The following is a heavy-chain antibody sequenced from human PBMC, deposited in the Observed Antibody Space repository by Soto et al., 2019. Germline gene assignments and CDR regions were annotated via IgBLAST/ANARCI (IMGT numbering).Heavy chain of an antibody. V-gene: IGHV4-61*08. D-gene: IGHD6-19*01. CDR2: IYYSGST. CDR1: GGSISGRGYY. Sequence: SQTLSLTCTVSGGSISGRGYYWSWIQQPPGKGLEWIGYIYYSGSTNYNPSLKSRVTISLDTSKNQFSLKLTSVTAADTAVYYCARGESSGWTKYFDYWGQGMLVTVSS. J-gene: IGHJ4*02. CDR3: ARGESSGWTKYFDY.